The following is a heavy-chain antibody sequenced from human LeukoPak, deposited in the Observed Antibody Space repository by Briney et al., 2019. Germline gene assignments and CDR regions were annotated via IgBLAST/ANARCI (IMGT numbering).Heavy chain of an antibody. CDR1: GYSINIGSY. D-gene: IGHD3-16*01. CDR2: IYHTGSS. V-gene: IGHV4-38-2*01. Sequence: SETLSLTCAVSGYSINIGSYWGWIRQSPGKRLEWIGSIYHTGSSYYNPSLKSRVTISVDTSKNQFSLKLSSVTAADTAVYFCARVGGPFDIWGQGTMVTVSS. J-gene: IGHJ3*02. CDR3: ARVGGPFDI.